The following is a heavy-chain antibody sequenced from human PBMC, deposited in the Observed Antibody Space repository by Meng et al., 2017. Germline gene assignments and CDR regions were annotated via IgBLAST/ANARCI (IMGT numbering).Heavy chain of an antibody. CDR3: ARTRGDYYFDY. V-gene: IGHV4-61*01. CDR1: GDSVTVGSHY. Sequence: QGQRQAAGPGRVRPSETLSLTCTVSGDSVTVGSHYWSWIRQPPGKGLEWIGYIDYGGSTSYNPSLRSRVTISVDTSNNQFSLKLSSVTAADTAVFYCARTRGDYYFDYWGQGTLVTVSS. D-gene: IGHD3-16*01. CDR2: IDYGGST. J-gene: IGHJ4*02.